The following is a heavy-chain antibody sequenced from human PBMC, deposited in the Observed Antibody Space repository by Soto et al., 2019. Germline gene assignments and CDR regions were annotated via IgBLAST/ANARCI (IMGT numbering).Heavy chain of an antibody. CDR2: ISYDGSDK. V-gene: IGHV3-30*18. J-gene: IGHJ4*02. CDR3: AKALGELSPESYDY. CDR1: GFTFSSYA. Sequence: QVQLVESGGGVVQPGRSLRLSCAASGFTFSSYAMHWVRQAPGNGLEWVAVISYDGSDKYYADSVKGRFTISRENSKNTLNLQMNSLRADDTAVYYCAKALGELSPESYDYWCQGTLITVSS. D-gene: IGHD3-16*02.